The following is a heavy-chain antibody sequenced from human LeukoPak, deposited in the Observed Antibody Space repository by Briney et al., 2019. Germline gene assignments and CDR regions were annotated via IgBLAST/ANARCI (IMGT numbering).Heavy chain of an antibody. CDR2: INEDGSVK. CDR1: GFSFSSYW. V-gene: IGHV3-7*05. Sequence: PGGSLRLSCAASGFSFSSYWISCVRQVPGKGLEWVAHINEDGSVKNYADSVKGRFTISRDNSRNSLYLQMNSLRAEDTAVYFCARGLYGMDVWGQGTTVTDSS. J-gene: IGHJ6*02. CDR3: ARGLYGMDV.